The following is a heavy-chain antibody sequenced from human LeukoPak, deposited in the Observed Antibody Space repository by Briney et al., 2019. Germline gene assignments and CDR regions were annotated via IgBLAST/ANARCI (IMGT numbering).Heavy chain of an antibody. CDR1: GFTFSNYA. D-gene: IGHD1-26*01. J-gene: IGHJ4*02. Sequence: PGGSLRLSCAASGFTFSNYAMSWVRQAPGKGLEWVSTLSGTGGSTYYADSVKGRFTISRDNSKNTLYLQVSSLRAEDTAVYYCAKDVGKWESLHFFDYWGQGTLVTVSS. CDR2: LSGTGGST. V-gene: IGHV3-23*01. CDR3: AKDVGKWESLHFFDY.